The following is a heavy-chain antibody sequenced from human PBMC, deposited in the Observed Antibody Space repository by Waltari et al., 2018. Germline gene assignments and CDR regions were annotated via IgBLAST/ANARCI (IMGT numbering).Heavy chain of an antibody. Sequence: VQLVQSGAEVQKPGASVKVSCKASGYTFTSYGISWVRPAPGQGLEWMGWISAYNGNTNYAQKRQGRVTMTTDTSTSTAYMELRSLRSDDTAVYYCARDRSGYYYYNDAFDIWGQGTMVTVSS. CDR1: GYTFTSYG. CDR2: ISAYNGNT. CDR3: ARDRSGYYYYNDAFDI. J-gene: IGHJ3*02. V-gene: IGHV1-18*01. D-gene: IGHD3-22*01.